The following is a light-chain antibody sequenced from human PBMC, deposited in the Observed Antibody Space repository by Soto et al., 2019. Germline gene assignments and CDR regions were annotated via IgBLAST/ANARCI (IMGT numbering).Light chain of an antibody. CDR1: QSVSSN. CDR2: GAS. J-gene: IGKJ5*01. Sequence: DIGMTQSPATLSVSPGERATLSCRASQSVSSNLAWYQQKPGQAPRLLVYGASTRATDIPARFSGSGSGTEFTLTISSLQSEDFAVYYCQQYNSWPITFGQGTRLEIK. V-gene: IGKV3-15*01. CDR3: QQYNSWPIT.